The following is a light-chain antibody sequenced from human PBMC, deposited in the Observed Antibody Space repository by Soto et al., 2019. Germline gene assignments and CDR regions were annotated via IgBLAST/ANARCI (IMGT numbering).Light chain of an antibody. CDR2: GAF. CDR3: QQSYNTPWT. CDR1: QTISRY. Sequence: DIKMTQSPSSLSASVGDRVTITCRASQTISRYANWYQQKPGKAPKLLISGAFDLQTGVPSRFSGSGSGTDFTLTINGLQPDDFATYYCQQSYNTPWTFGQGTKVDIK. J-gene: IGKJ1*01. V-gene: IGKV1-39*01.